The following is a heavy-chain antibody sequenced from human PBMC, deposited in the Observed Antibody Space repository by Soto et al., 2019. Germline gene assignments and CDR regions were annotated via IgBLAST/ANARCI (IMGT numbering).Heavy chain of an antibody. V-gene: IGHV4-34*01. Sequence: QVQLQQWGAGLLKPSETLSLTCAVYGGSFSGYYWSWIRQPPGKGLEWIGEINHSGSTNYNPSLKRRVTISVDTSKNQFSLKLSSVTAADTAVYYCARGNYFDYWGQGTLVTVSS. CDR2: INHSGST. CDR3: ARGNYFDY. J-gene: IGHJ4*02. CDR1: GGSFSGYY.